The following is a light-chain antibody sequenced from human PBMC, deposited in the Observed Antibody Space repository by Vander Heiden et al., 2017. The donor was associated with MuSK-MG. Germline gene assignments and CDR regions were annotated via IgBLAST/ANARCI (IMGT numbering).Light chain of an antibody. CDR3: CSYAGSSNFVV. Sequence: QSALAQPASVSGSPGQSITISCTGTSSDVGSYNLVSWYQQYPGKAPKLMIYEVTKRHSGVANRFSGAKSGNTASLTISGLQTQDEAHYYCCSYAGSSNFVVFGGGTKLTVL. CDR2: EVT. J-gene: IGLJ2*01. CDR1: SSDVGSYNL. V-gene: IGLV2-23*02.